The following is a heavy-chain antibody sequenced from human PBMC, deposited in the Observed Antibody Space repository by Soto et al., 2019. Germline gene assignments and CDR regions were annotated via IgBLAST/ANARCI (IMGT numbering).Heavy chain of an antibody. CDR2: ISAYNGNT. J-gene: IGHJ5*02. D-gene: IGHD3-16*01. CDR3: ARMATFGSLNWFDP. V-gene: IGHV1-18*01. Sequence: ASVKVSCKASGYTFTSYGISWVRQAPGQGLEWMGWISAYNGNTNYAQKLQGRVTMTRDISIATAYMELSSLRSDDTAIYYCARMATFGSLNWFDPWGQGTLVTSPQ. CDR1: GYTFTSYG.